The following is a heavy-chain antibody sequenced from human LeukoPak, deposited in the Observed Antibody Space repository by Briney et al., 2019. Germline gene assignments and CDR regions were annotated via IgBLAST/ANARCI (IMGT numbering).Heavy chain of an antibody. CDR3: ARGASPYYDFWSGFRDAFDI. CDR2: INHSGST. D-gene: IGHD3-3*01. CDR1: GGSFGGYY. Sequence: SETLSLTCAVYGGSFGGYYWSWIRQPPGKGLEWIGEINHSGSTNYNPSLKSRVTISVDTSKNQFSLKLSSVTAADTAVYCCARGASPYYDFWSGFRDAFDIWGQGTMVTVSS. V-gene: IGHV4-34*01. J-gene: IGHJ3*02.